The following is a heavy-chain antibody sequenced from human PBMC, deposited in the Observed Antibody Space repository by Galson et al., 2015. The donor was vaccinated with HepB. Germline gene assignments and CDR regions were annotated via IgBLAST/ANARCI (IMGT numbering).Heavy chain of an antibody. D-gene: IGHD6-19*01. V-gene: IGHV3-23*01. CDR2: ISGSGTRT. CDR3: AKPTADRGRTVAGFPTID. CDR1: GFSFNSYA. J-gene: IGHJ4*02. Sequence: SLRLSCAASGFSFNSYAMFWVRQAPGKGLEWVSTISGSGTRTYYADSVKGRFTISRDNSKNTLFLQLNSLRAEDTAVFYCAKPTADRGRTVAGFPTIDWGQGALVTVSS.